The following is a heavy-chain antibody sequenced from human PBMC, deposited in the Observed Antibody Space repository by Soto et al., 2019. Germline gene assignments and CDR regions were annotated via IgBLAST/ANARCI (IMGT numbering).Heavy chain of an antibody. V-gene: IGHV3-23*01. CDR2: VSKTGLTT. J-gene: IGHJ4*02. CDR1: GFTFSEYD. Sequence: EVQLLESGGGLVQPGGSLRLSCVGSGFTFSEYDMTWVRQAPGKGLEWVSTVSKTGLTTYYADSVKGRFTISRDNSKNTLSRLMTSVGAEDTSVYDCETRDGQGGGFALFDHWGQGTLVTVSS. CDR3: ETRDGQGGGFALFDH. D-gene: IGHD6-25*01.